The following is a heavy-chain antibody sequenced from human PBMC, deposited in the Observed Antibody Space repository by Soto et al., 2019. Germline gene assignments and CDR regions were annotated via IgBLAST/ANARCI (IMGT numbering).Heavy chain of an antibody. Sequence: ASVKVSCKASGYIFTNNDVSWVRQATGQGLEWMGWMNPGSGDTGYAQKFQGRVTMTRNISIATAYMELSSLRADDTAIYHCARMASFGSSNWFDPWGQGTLVTVSS. D-gene: IGHD5-18*01. CDR2: MNPGSGDT. V-gene: IGHV1-8*01. CDR1: GYIFTNND. CDR3: ARMASFGSSNWFDP. J-gene: IGHJ5*02.